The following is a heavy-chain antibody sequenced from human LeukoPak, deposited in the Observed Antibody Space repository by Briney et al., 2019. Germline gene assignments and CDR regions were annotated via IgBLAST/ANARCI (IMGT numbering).Heavy chain of an antibody. Sequence: GGSLRLSCTTSGFAFGDYAMSWVRQAPGKGLEWVGFIRSKAYGATTDYAASVKDRFIISRDDSKSIAYLQMDSLKTEDTAVYYCVRDKMAENDVLDVWGQGTMVTVSS. V-gene: IGHV3-49*04. J-gene: IGHJ3*01. D-gene: IGHD2-8*01. CDR2: IRSKAYGATT. CDR3: VRDKMAENDVLDV. CDR1: GFAFGDYA.